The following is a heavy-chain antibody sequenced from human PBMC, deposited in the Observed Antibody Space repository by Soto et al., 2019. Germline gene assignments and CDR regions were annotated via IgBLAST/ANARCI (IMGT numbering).Heavy chain of an antibody. CDR2: IWYDGSNK. V-gene: IGHV3-33*01. CDR1: GFTFSSYG. D-gene: IGHD3-16*01. J-gene: IGHJ6*02. Sequence: GGSLRLSCAASGFTFSSYGMHWVRQAPGKGLEWVAVIWYDGSNKYYADSVKGRFTISRDNSKNTLYLQMNSLRAEDTAVYYCARDETYLGYYYYGMDVWGQGTTVTVSS. CDR3: ARDETYLGYYYYGMDV.